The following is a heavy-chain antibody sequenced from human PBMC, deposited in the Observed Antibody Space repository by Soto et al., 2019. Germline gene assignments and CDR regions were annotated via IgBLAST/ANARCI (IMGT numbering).Heavy chain of an antibody. CDR3: ARGSTTEKVDS. CDR2: IHNSGSP. CDR1: GGSISSGGYY. V-gene: IGHV4-31*01. D-gene: IGHD4-17*01. Sequence: SETLSLTCTVSGGSISSGGYYWSWIRQHPGKGLEWIGHIHNSGSPYNNPSLKILFTISADTSKNLFSLKLTFVIAADTAVYYCARGSTTEKVDSWGQGTLVTVPS. J-gene: IGHJ4*02.